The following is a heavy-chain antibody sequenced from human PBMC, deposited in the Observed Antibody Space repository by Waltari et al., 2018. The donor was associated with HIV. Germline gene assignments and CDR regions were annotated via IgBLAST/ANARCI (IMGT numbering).Heavy chain of an antibody. J-gene: IGHJ4*02. V-gene: IGHV3-74*01. CDR1: GFSVYNPW. D-gene: IGHD3-9*01. Sequence: VQLVESGGGSIKTGGVLRLSLAASGFSVYNPWMGWVRQCPGKGLVWIASINSDGSTREYADAVKGRFVISRDNGRNTVYLQLNSLRVEDTAVYFCARASHYFEFSTFDGDYYFDLWGRGTRVAVSS. CDR2: INSDGSTR. CDR3: ARASHYFEFSTFDGDYYFDL.